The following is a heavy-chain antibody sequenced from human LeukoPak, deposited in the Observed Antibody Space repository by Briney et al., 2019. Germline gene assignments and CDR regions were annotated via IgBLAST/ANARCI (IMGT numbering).Heavy chain of an antibody. CDR3: ARGYYDSSGYLPPFDY. CDR2: IIPIFGTA. J-gene: IGHJ4*02. Sequence: ASVKVSCKASGGTFSSYAISWVRQAPGQGLEWMGGIIPIFGTANYAQKFQGRVTITADESTSTAYMELSSLRSEDTAVYYCARGYYDSSGYLPPFDYWGQGTLVTVSS. CDR1: GGTFSSYA. V-gene: IGHV1-69*13. D-gene: IGHD3-22*01.